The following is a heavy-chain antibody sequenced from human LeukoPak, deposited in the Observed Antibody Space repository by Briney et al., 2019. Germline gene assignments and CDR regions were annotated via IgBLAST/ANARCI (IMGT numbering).Heavy chain of an antibody. Sequence: GGSLRLSCAASGFTFSNYWMHWVRQATGKGLVWVSRINSDGSGTSYADSVKGRFTISRDNAKNTLYLQMNSLRAEDTAVYYCARVSSGSYFGYYYYYMDVWGKGTTVTVSS. CDR2: INSDGSGT. J-gene: IGHJ6*03. D-gene: IGHD1-26*01. CDR3: ARVSSGSYFGYYYYYMDV. V-gene: IGHV3-74*01. CDR1: GFTFSNYW.